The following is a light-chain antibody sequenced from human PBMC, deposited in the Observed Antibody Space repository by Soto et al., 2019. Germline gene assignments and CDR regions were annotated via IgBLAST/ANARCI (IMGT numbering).Light chain of an antibody. J-gene: IGLJ2*01. V-gene: IGLV4-69*01. CDR1: SGHSNYA. CDR3: QTWGTGIVI. CDR2: LNRDGSH. Sequence: QPVLTQSPSASASLGASVKLTCTLSSGHSNYAIAWHQQQPEKGPRYLMKLNRDGSHSKGDGIPNRFSGSSSGAERYLTISRLQSEDDADYYCQTWGTGIVIFGGGTKVTVL.